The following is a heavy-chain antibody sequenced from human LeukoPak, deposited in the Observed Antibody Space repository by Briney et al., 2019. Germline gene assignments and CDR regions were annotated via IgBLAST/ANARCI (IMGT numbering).Heavy chain of an antibody. D-gene: IGHD6-19*01. Sequence: ASVKVSCKASAYTFTSYGIAWVRQAPGQGLEWMGWISGYNGNTNYAQEFQDRVTMTTDTSTTTAYMELRSLRSDDTAVYYCARPRVAGSFDYWGQGTLVTVSS. J-gene: IGHJ4*02. CDR2: ISGYNGNT. V-gene: IGHV1-18*01. CDR1: AYTFTSYG. CDR3: ARPRVAGSFDY.